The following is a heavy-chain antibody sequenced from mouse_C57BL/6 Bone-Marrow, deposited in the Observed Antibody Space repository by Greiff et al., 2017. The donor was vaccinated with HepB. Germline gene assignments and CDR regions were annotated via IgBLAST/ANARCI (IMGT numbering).Heavy chain of an antibody. CDR1: GYTFTSYW. J-gene: IGHJ4*01. Sequence: VQLQQPGAELVMPGASVKLSCKASGYTFTSYWMHWVKQRPGQGLDWIGEIDPSDSYTNYNQKFKGKSTLTVDKSSSTAYMQLSSLTSEDSAVYYCARFYYDTYYYAMDYWGQGTSVTVSS. D-gene: IGHD2-4*01. CDR3: ARFYYDTYYYAMDY. CDR2: IDPSDSYT. V-gene: IGHV1-69*01.